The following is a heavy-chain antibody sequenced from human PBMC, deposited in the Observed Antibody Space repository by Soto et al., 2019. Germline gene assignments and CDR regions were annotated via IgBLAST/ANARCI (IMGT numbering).Heavy chain of an antibody. CDR3: ASDLAALPWFDP. J-gene: IGHJ5*02. CDR2: ISSSSSTI. CDR1: GFTFSSYS. V-gene: IGHV3-48*02. Sequence: EVQLVESGGGLVQPGGSLRLSCAASGFTFSSYSMNWVRQAPGKGLEWVSYISSSSSTIYYADSVKGRFTISRDNAKNSLYLQMNSLRDEDTAVYSCASDLAALPWFDPWGQGTLVTVSS.